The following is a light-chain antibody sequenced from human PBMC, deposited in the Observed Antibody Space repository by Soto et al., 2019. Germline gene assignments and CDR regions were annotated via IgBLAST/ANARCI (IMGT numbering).Light chain of an antibody. CDR2: INN. CDR1: SSNIGSHT. CDR3: AAWDGSLNGVV. Sequence: QSVLTQPPSASGAPGQRVTISCSGSSSNIGSHTVNWYQQLPGTAPKLLIYINNQRPSGVPDRFSGSKSGTSASLAISGLQSVDEADYYCAAWDGSLNGVVFGGGTKLTVL. V-gene: IGLV1-44*01. J-gene: IGLJ2*01.